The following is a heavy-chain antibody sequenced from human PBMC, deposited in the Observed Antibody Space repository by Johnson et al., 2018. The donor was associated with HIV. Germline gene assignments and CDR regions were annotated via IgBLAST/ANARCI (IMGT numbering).Heavy chain of an antibody. D-gene: IGHD4-17*01. Sequence: QVQLVESGGGLVNPGGSLRLSCEASGFIFSDSYMSWIRQAPGKGLEWVSYISGSGLTMYYADSVKGRFTISRDNSKNTLYLQMNSLRAEDTAVYYCAKLPVLYGDFDDAFNIWGQGTMVTVSS. J-gene: IGHJ3*02. CDR2: ISGSGLTM. CDR1: GFIFSDSY. CDR3: AKLPVLYGDFDDAFNI. V-gene: IGHV3-11*04.